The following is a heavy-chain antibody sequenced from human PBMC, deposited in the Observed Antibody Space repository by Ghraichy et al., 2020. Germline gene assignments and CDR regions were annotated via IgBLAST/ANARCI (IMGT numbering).Heavy chain of an antibody. Sequence: GGSLRLSCAASGFTFSSYWMSWVRQAPGKGLEWVANIKQDGSEKYYVDSVKGRFTISRDNAKNSLYLQMNSLRAEDTAVYYCARVWRARCSSTSCYLTRGWYYFDYWGQGTLVTVSS. V-gene: IGHV3-7*01. J-gene: IGHJ4*02. CDR3: ARVWRARCSSTSCYLTRGWYYFDY. CDR1: GFTFSSYW. CDR2: IKQDGSEK. D-gene: IGHD2-2*01.